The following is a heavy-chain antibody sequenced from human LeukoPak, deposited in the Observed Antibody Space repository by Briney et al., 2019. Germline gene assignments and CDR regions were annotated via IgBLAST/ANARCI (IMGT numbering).Heavy chain of an antibody. CDR2: ISGSGVNT. CDR1: GFTFDNYA. D-gene: IGHD2-15*01. V-gene: IGHV3-23*01. CDR3: AKDGCSGGSCYGPLYYYYYGMDV. J-gene: IGHJ6*02. Sequence: GGSLGLSCAASGFTFDNYAMNWVRQAPGKGLEWVLGISGSGVNTYYADSVKGRFTISRDNSKNTLYLQMNSLRAEDTAVYYCAKDGCSGGSCYGPLYYYYYGMDVWGQGTTVTVSS.